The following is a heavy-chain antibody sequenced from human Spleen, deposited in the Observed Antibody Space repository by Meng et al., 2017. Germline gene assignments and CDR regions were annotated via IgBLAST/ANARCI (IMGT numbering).Heavy chain of an antibody. J-gene: IGHJ4*02. CDR3: ARHGGSGALDY. CDR1: AGSISSGGYY. V-gene: IGHV4-61*08. CDR2: ISYSGST. D-gene: IGHD1-26*01. Sequence: QVQLQESGPGLVKHSPTLSLTCTVSAGSISSGGYYWSWIRQHPGKGLEWIGYISYSGSTNYNPSIKSRVTISVDTSKNQFSLKLNSVTAADTAVYYCARHGGSGALDYWGQGTRVTGAS.